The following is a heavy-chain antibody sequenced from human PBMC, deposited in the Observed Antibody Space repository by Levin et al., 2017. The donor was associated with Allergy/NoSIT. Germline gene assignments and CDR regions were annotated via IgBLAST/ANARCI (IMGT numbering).Heavy chain of an antibody. J-gene: IGHJ4*02. Sequence: PGESLKISCKASGYTFTSYGISWVRQAPGQGLEWMGWISAYNGNTNYAQKLQGRVTMTTDTSTSTAYMELRSLRSDDTAVYYCARFGQGRFDFDYWGQGTLVTVSS. CDR2: ISAYNGNT. CDR1: GYTFTSYG. D-gene: IGHD3-10*01. V-gene: IGHV1-18*01. CDR3: ARFGQGRFDFDY.